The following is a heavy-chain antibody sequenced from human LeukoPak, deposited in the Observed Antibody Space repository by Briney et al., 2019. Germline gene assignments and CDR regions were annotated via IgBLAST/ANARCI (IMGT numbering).Heavy chain of an antibody. CDR3: ARVIYDFWSGYPYYFDY. CDR1: GYTFTSYG. Sequence: ASVKVSCKASGYTFTSYGISWVRQAPGQGLEWMGWISAYNGNTNYAQKLQGRVTMTTDTSTSTAYMELRSLRSDDTAVYYCARVIYDFWSGYPYYFDYWGQGTLVTASS. V-gene: IGHV1-18*01. J-gene: IGHJ4*02. CDR2: ISAYNGNT. D-gene: IGHD3-3*01.